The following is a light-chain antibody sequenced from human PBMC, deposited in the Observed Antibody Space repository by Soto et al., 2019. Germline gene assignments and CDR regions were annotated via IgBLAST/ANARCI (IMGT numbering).Light chain of an antibody. CDR1: QGVSDH. Sequence: DIQMTQSPSSLSASVGDRVTITCRASQGVSDHLSWFRQKPGKAPESLIYAASTLQSGVPSKFRGSGSGTDCSLTISSLQPEDFATYYCLQYYSFPRTFGQGTKLEI. J-gene: IGKJ2*01. CDR3: LQYYSFPRT. V-gene: IGKV1-16*02. CDR2: AAS.